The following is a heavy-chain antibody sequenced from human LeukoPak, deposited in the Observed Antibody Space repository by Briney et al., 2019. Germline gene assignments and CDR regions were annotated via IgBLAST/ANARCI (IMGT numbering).Heavy chain of an antibody. J-gene: IGHJ1*01. CDR1: GGSIRSGGYY. Sequence: PSETLSLTCTVSGGSIRSGGYYWSWIRQHPGKGLEWIGYIYYSGSTYYNPSLKSRVTISVDTSKNQFSLKLSSVTAADTAVYYWCGFKYGNGKELRGQGNLVHVSS. V-gene: IGHV4-31*03. CDR3: CGFKYGNGKEL. CDR2: IYYSGST. D-gene: IGHD5-18*01.